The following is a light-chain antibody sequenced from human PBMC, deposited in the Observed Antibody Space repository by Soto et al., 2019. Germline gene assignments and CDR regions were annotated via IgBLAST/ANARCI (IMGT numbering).Light chain of an antibody. V-gene: IGKV3-15*01. CDR1: QSVSSN. J-gene: IGKJ5*01. CDR3: QQYNNWPPVT. Sequence: EIVMTQSPATLSVSPGERATLSCRASQSVSSNFAWYQQKPGQAPRLLIYGASTRATGIPDRLSDSGSGTEFALTISSRQSEDFAGYYCQQYNNWPPVTFGQGTRLEIK. CDR2: GAS.